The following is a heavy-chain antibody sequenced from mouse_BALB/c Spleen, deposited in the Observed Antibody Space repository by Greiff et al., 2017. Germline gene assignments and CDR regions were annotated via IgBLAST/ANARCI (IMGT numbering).Heavy chain of an antibody. J-gene: IGHJ2*01. CDR2: SAPGSGST. CDR3: ARETKGPYYCYFDY. V-gene: IGHV1S41*01. CDR1: GYTFTSYW. D-gene: IGHD1-1*01. Sequence: DLVKPGASVKLSCKASGYTFTSYWINWIKQRPGQGLEWIGRSAPGSGSTYYNEMFKGKATLTVDTSSSTAYIQLSSLSSEDSAVYFCARETKGPYYCYFDYWGQGTTLTVSS.